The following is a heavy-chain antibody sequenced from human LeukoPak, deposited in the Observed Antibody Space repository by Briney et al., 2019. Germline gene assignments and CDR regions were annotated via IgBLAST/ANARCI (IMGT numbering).Heavy chain of an antibody. V-gene: IGHV4-39*01. CDR3: ARGVPYYGSGSYYWPRLRWYYFDY. J-gene: IGHJ4*02. D-gene: IGHD3-10*01. CDR2: IYYSGST. CDR1: GGSISSSSYY. Sequence: SETLSLTCTVSGGSISSSSYYWGWIRQPPGKGLEWIGSIYYSGSTYYNPSLKSRVTISVDTSKNQFSLKLSSVTAADTAVYYCARGVPYYGSGSYYWPRLRWYYFDYWGQGTLVTVSS.